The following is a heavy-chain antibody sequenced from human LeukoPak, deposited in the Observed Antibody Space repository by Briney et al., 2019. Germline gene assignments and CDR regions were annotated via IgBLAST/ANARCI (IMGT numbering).Heavy chain of an antibody. Sequence: PGGSLRLSCAASGFTFSTSWMSWVRQAPGKGLEWVGRIKSKTDGGTTDYAAPVKGRFTISRDDSKNTLYLQMNSLKTEDTAVYYCTTDPDYYDSSGQVYWGQGTLVTVSS. J-gene: IGHJ4*02. CDR2: IKSKTDGGTT. CDR1: GFTFSTSW. D-gene: IGHD3-22*01. V-gene: IGHV3-15*01. CDR3: TTDPDYYDSSGQVY.